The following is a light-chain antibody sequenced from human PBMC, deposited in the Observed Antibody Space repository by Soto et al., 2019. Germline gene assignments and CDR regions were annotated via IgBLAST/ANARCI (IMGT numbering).Light chain of an antibody. Sequence: DIQMTQSPSTLSASVGDRVTITCRASQSISYRLAWYQQKPGKAHKLLIYDASSLESGVPSTFSGSGSGTEFTLTITSLQPDDFATYYCQQYNSYSWTFGQGTKVEIK. J-gene: IGKJ1*01. CDR2: DAS. CDR3: QQYNSYSWT. V-gene: IGKV1-5*01. CDR1: QSISYR.